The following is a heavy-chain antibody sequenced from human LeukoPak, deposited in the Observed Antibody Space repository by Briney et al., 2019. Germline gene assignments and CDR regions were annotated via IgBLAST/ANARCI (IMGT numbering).Heavy chain of an antibody. CDR1: GGSIGSYY. Sequence: PSETLSLTCTVSGGSIGSYYWSWIRQPPGKGLEWIGYIYYSGSTNYNPSLKSRVTISVDTSKNQFSLKLSSVTAADTAVYYCARDQSGSYYQFDYWGQGTLVTVSS. CDR3: ARDQSGSYYQFDY. D-gene: IGHD3-10*01. V-gene: IGHV4-59*01. J-gene: IGHJ4*02. CDR2: IYYSGST.